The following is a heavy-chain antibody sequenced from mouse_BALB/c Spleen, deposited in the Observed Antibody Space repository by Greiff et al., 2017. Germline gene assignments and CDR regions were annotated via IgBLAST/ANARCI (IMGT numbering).Heavy chain of an antibody. Sequence: EVNVVESGGGLVQPGGSRKLSCAASGFTFSSFGMHWVRQAPEKGLEWVAYISSGSSTIYYADTVKGRFTISRDNPKNTLFLQMTSLRSEDTAMYYCARSGNYRYDYYAMDYWGQGTSVTVSS. CDR3: ARSGNYRYDYYAMDY. V-gene: IGHV5-17*02. J-gene: IGHJ4*01. CDR1: GFTFSSFG. CDR2: ISSGSSTI. D-gene: IGHD2-14*01.